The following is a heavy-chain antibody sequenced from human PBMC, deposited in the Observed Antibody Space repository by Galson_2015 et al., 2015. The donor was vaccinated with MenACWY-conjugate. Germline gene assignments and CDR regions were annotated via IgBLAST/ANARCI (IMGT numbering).Heavy chain of an antibody. CDR1: ELTLSGYW. D-gene: IGHD5-12*01. J-gene: IGHJ5*02. V-gene: IGHV3-74*01. CDR3: TRGNAGYARFDP. CDR2: INSDGSST. Sequence: SLRLSCAASELTLSGYWMHWVRQAPGKGLVWVSRINSDGSSTSYAESVKGRFTISRDNAKNTLYLQMNSLGAEDTAVYYCTRGNAGYARFDPWVQGTLVPVAS.